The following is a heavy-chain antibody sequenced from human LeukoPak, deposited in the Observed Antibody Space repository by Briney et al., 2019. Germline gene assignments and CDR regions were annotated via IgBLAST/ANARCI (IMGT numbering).Heavy chain of an antibody. V-gene: IGHV3-11*06. D-gene: IGHD6-13*01. J-gene: IGHJ4*02. CDR3: ARERGIAAEPERWYFDY. CDR2: IRSGDSYT. Sequence: PGGSLRLSCAASGFAFSDYYMSWIRQAPGKGLEWVAYIRSGDSYTNYADSVKGRFTISRDNAKNSLYLYIDSLRVEDTAVYYCARERGIAAEPERWYFDYWGQGTLVTVSS. CDR1: GFAFSDYY.